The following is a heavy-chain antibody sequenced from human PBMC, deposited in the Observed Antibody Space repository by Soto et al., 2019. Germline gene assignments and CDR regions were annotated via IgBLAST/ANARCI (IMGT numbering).Heavy chain of an antibody. Sequence: SETLSLTCTGSGDSISSSYWSWIRQPPGKGLEWIGYIYYSGSTKYTPSLKSRVTISIDTSKTHFSLTLSSVTAADTAVYFCARGFYDILTGRGADAFDIWGQGTLVTV. D-gene: IGHD3-9*01. V-gene: IGHV4-59*08. CDR1: GDSISSSY. J-gene: IGHJ3*02. CDR2: IYYSGST. CDR3: ARGFYDILTGRGADAFDI.